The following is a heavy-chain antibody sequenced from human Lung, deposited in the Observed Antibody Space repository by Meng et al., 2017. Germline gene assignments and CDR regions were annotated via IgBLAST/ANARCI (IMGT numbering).Heavy chain of an antibody. CDR2: INHSGST. J-gene: IGHJ4*02. D-gene: IGHD4-11*01. Sequence: VHPQHWGAGLFTPWEILSLTRFFSVGALSDYNWGWFRRPPGKGLGWIGEINHSGSTNYNPSLEGRATISVGTSQNNLSLKLSSVTAADSAVYYCARGPTTMAHDFDYWGQGTLVTVSS. V-gene: IGHV4-34*01. CDR3: ARGPTTMAHDFDY. CDR1: VGALSDYN.